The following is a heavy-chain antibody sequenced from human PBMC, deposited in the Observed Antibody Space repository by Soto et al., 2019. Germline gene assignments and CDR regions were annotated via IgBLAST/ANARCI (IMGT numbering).Heavy chain of an antibody. V-gene: IGHV1-8*01. J-gene: IGHJ4*02. Sequence: QVQLVQSGAEVKKPGASVKVSCKASGYTFTSYDINWVRQATGQGLEWMGWMNPNSGNTGYAQKFQGRVTMTRNTSISTAYMELSSLRSEDTAVYYCARVVQQWLVPARYFDFWGQGTLVTVSS. CDR3: ARVVQQWLVPARYFDF. CDR1: GYTFTSYD. D-gene: IGHD6-19*01. CDR2: MNPNSGNT.